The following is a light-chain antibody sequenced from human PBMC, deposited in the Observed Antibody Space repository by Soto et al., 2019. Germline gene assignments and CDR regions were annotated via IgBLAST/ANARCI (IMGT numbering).Light chain of an antibody. CDR2: ATS. V-gene: IGKV3-11*01. Sequence: EIVLTQSPATLSLSPGERATLSCRASQSVTKSLAWYQQKPGQAPRLLIFATSHRATDIPTRFSGSGSETDFTLTISSLEPEDFAVYYCQQRSDWPPSLTFGGGTKVEI. J-gene: IGKJ4*01. CDR3: QQRSDWPPSLT. CDR1: QSVTKS.